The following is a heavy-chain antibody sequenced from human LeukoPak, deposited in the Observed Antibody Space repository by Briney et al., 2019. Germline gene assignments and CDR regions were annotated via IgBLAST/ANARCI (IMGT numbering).Heavy chain of an antibody. D-gene: IGHD3-9*01. CDR3: ARDNLVGDYDILTGYYTPSGFYGMDV. V-gene: IGHV4-59*01. CDR2: IYYSGST. Sequence: SETLSLTCTVSGGSISSYYWSWIRRPPGKGLEWIGYIYYSGSTNYNPSLKSRVTISVDTSKNQFSLKLSSVTAADTAVYYCARDNLVGDYDILTGYYTPSGFYGMDVWGQGTTVTVSS. CDR1: GGSISSYY. J-gene: IGHJ6*02.